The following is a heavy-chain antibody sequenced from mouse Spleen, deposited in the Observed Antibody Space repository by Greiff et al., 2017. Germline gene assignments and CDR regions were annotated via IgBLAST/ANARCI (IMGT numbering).Heavy chain of an antibody. J-gene: IGHJ2*01. CDR2: ISSGGSYT. D-gene: IGHD1-1*01. CDR1: GFTFSSYG. CDR3: ASLITTVVADFDY. Sequence: EVMLVESGGDLVKPGGSLKLSCAASGFTFSSYGMSWVRQTPDKRLEWVATISSGGSYTYYPDSVKGRFTISRDNAKNTLYLQMSSLKSEDTAMYYCASLITTVVADFDYWGQGTTLTVSS. V-gene: IGHV5-6*02.